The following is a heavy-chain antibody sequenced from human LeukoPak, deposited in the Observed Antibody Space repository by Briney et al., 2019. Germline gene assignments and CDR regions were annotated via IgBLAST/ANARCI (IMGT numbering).Heavy chain of an antibody. CDR2: ISSSSSYI. D-gene: IGHD3-10*01. CDR1: GFTFSSYS. CDR3: ARGFRGGTQYDAFDI. V-gene: IGHV3-21*01. Sequence: GGSLRLSCAASGFTFSSYSMNWVRQAPGKGLEWVSSISSSSSYIYYADSVKGRFTISRDNAKNSLYLEMNNLRDDDTAVYYCARGFRGGTQYDAFDIWGQGTMVTVSS. J-gene: IGHJ3*02.